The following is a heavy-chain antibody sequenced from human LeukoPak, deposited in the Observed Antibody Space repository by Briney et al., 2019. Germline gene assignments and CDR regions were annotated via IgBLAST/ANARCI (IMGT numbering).Heavy chain of an antibody. CDR2: IYYSGST. CDR3: ARSGRAGPDY. CDR1: GGSISSYY. Sequence: SETLSLTCTVSGGSISSYYWSWIRQPPGKGLEWIGYIYYSGSTNYSPSLKSRVTISVDTSKNQFSLKLSSVTAADTAVYYCARSGRAGPDYWGQGTLVTVSS. D-gene: IGHD3-10*01. J-gene: IGHJ4*02. V-gene: IGHV4-59*01.